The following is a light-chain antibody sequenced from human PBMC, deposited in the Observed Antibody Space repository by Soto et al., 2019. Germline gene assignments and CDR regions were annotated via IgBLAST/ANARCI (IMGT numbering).Light chain of an antibody. J-gene: IGLJ2*01. CDR1: SGHSSYA. CDR3: QTWGTGIRV. V-gene: IGLV4-69*01. CDR2: LNSDGSH. Sequence: QSVLTQSPSASASLGASGKLTCTLSSGHSSYAIAWHQQQPEKGPRYLMKLNSDGSHRKGDGIPDRFSGSSSGAERYLTISSLQSEDEADYYCQTWGTGIRVFGGGTTVTVL.